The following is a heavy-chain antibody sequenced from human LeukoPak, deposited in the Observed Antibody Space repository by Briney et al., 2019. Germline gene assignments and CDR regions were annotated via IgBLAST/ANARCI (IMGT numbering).Heavy chain of an antibody. D-gene: IGHD6-6*01. Sequence: SETLSLTCTVSGGSISSYYWSWIRQPPGKGLEWIGYIYYSGSTNYNPSLKSRITISVDTSKKQFSLKVSSATAADTAVYYCARFSYSSSDFDYWGQGTLVTVSS. CDR2: IYYSGST. CDR3: ARFSYSSSDFDY. V-gene: IGHV4-59*01. J-gene: IGHJ4*02. CDR1: GGSISSYY.